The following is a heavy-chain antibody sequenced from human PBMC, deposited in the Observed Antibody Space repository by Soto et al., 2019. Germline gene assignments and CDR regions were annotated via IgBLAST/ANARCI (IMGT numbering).Heavy chain of an antibody. CDR1: GFTFSDYY. D-gene: IGHD4-17*01. CDR3: ARTLRPTNYYYGMDV. V-gene: IGHV3-11*01. J-gene: IGHJ6*02. CDR2: ISSSGSTI. Sequence: GGSLRLSCAASGFTFSDYYMSRIRQAPGKGLEWVSYISSSGSTIYYADSVKGRFTISRDNAKNSLYLQMNSLRAEDTAVYYCARTLRPTNYYYGMDVWGQGTTVTVSS.